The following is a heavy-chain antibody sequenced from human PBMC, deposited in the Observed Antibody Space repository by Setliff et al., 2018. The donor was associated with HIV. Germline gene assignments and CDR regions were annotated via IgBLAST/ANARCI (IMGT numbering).Heavy chain of an antibody. V-gene: IGHV4-61*02. D-gene: IGHD3-22*01. Sequence: SETLSLTCTVSGDSISSGSKYWTWIRQPAGKGLEWIGRIYSSGGTDYNPSLKSRATVSLDTSKNQFSLKLNSVTAADTAVYYCARLYYGVRGWFDPWGQGTLVTVSS. CDR2: IYSSGGT. J-gene: IGHJ5*02. CDR1: GDSISSGSKY. CDR3: ARLYYGVRGWFDP.